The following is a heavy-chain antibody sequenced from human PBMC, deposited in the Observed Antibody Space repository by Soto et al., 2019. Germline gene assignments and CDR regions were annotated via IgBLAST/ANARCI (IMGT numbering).Heavy chain of an antibody. Sequence: QVQLVQSGSEVKKPGASVKVSCKASGYPFSDNQIHWLRRAPGQGLEWMGRINPKSDDTNYAQKFQGRVTMTRDTAIDTAYLELTGLTSDDTATYYCARKHSLDYIRWGLDPWGEGTLVTFSS. J-gene: IGHJ5*02. V-gene: IGHV1-2*02. CDR1: GYPFSDNQ. D-gene: IGHD4-4*01. CDR2: INPKSDDT. CDR3: ARKHSLDYIRWGLDP.